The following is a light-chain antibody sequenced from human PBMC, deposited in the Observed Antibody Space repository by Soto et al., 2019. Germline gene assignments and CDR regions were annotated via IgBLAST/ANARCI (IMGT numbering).Light chain of an antibody. Sequence: EIVLTQSPATLSLSPGDRATLSCRASQSVSSYLAWYQQKPGQAPRLLIYDASNMDTGIPARFSGSGSGTDFTLNTSSLEPEDVAVDYCQQRSNWPPFTFGPGTKVDIK. CDR2: DAS. J-gene: IGKJ3*01. CDR3: QQRSNWPPFT. CDR1: QSVSSY. V-gene: IGKV3-11*01.